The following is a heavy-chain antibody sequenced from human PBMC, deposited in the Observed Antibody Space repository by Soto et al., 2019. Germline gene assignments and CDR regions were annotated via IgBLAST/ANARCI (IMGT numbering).Heavy chain of an antibody. Sequence: ASETLSLTCTVSGGSISSNYWTWIRQPPGKGLEWIGYAYNSGSTNYNPSLKSRVTISEDTSKSQFPLKVNSMTAADTAVYYCARYRREAVAGYTLDNWGQGILVTVS. CDR2: AYNSGST. J-gene: IGHJ4*02. CDR3: ARYRREAVAGYTLDN. D-gene: IGHD6-13*01. V-gene: IGHV4-59*01. CDR1: GGSISSNY.